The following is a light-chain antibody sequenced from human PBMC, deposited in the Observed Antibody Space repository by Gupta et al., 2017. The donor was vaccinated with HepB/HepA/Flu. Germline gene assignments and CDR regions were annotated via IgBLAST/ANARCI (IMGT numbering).Light chain of an antibody. CDR1: QSVSSW. CDR3: QQYKSYYS. J-gene: IGKJ2*03. CDR2: KAS. V-gene: IGKV1-5*03. Sequence: DVQMTQFPSTLSASVGDRVTITCRASQSVSSWLAWYQQKPGKAPKLLIYKASNLESGVPSRFSGSGSGTEFTLTISSLQPDDFATYYCQQYKSYYSFGQGTKMEIK.